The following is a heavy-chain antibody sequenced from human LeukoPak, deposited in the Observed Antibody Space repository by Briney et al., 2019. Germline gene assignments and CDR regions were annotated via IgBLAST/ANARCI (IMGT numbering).Heavy chain of an antibody. V-gene: IGHV1-18*01. CDR2: ISAYNGNT. D-gene: IGHD2-2*02. CDR3: ATEGQDCSSTSCYTPNWFDP. Sequence: GASVKVSCKASGYTFTSYGISWVRQAPGQGLEWMGWISAYNGNTNYAQKLQGRVTMTTDTSTSTAYMELRSLRSDDTAVYYCATEGQDCSSTSCYTPNWFDPWGQGTLVTVSS. J-gene: IGHJ5*02. CDR1: GYTFTSYG.